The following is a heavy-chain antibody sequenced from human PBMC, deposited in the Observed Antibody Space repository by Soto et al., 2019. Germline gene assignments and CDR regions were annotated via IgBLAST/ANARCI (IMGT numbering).Heavy chain of an antibody. CDR2: IYYSGST. CDR3: ASRRTSTVHY. J-gene: IGHJ4*02. V-gene: IGHV4-39*01. CDR1: GASISSGSYY. Sequence: SETLSLTCTVSGASISSGSYYWGWIRQPPGKGLEWIGSIYYSGSTYYNPSLKSRGTISVDTSKNQFSLKLSSVTAADTAVYCCASRRTSTVHYWDQGTLVTVSS. D-gene: IGHD3-10*01.